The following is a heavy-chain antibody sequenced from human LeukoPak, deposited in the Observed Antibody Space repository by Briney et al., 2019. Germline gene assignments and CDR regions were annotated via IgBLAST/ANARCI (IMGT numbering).Heavy chain of an antibody. CDR1: GFTFSSSW. Sequence: PGGSLRLSCAASGFTFSSSWMTWVRQAPGKGLEWVASIREDGSEKTSVDSVKGRFTISRDNAKNSLYLQMNSLRAEDTAVYYCLRYFDYWGQGTLVTVSS. V-gene: IGHV3-7*03. J-gene: IGHJ4*02. CDR3: LRYFDY. CDR2: IREDGSEK.